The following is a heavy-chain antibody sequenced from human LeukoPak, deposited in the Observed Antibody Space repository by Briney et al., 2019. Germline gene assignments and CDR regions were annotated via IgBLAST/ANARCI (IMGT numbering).Heavy chain of an antibody. J-gene: IGHJ4*02. CDR2: IYPGDSDT. D-gene: IGHD6-13*01. Sequence: EWMGIIYPGDSDTRYSPSFPGQVTISADKSIDTAYLQWSSLKASDTAIYYCGRHMQSSRWYPADYWGQGTLVTVSS. V-gene: IGHV5-51*01. CDR3: GRHMQSSRWYPADY.